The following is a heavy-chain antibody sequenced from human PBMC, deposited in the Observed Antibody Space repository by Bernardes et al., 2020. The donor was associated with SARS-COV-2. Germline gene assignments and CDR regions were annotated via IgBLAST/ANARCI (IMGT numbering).Heavy chain of an antibody. CDR1: GFTFSQNA. J-gene: IGHJ6*02. Sequence: GGSLRLSCVASGFTFSQNAMTWVRQVPGKGREWGSAISAIGGSTYYAESVKGRFTISRDNSRNTLYLEMRSLRADDTAVYYCSKNAKYSSSSMEVWGQGTTVTVS. V-gene: IGHV3-23*01. D-gene: IGHD6-6*01. CDR2: ISAIGGST. CDR3: SKNAKYSSSSMEV.